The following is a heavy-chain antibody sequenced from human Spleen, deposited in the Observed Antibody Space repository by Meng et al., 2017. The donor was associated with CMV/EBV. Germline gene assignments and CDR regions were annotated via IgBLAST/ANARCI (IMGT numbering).Heavy chain of an antibody. Sequence: GESLKISCAASGFTFSSYSMSWVRQAPGKGLEWVSSIISSTSHEYYADSVKGRFIVSRDNAKNSLYLQINSLRAEDTALYYCVRTGGGGSPANYGMDVWGQGTTVTVSS. CDR3: VRTGGGGSPANYGMDV. J-gene: IGHJ6*02. CDR2: IISSTSHE. CDR1: GFTFSSYS. V-gene: IGHV3-21*01. D-gene: IGHD3-16*01.